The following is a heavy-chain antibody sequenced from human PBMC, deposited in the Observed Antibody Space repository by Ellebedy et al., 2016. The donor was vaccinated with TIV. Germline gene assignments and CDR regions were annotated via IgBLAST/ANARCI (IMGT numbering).Heavy chain of an antibody. D-gene: IGHD2-2*02. CDR3: ARDGYCSSTSCYRKVLFTY. Sequence: GESLKISXAASGFTFSSYGMHWVRQAPGKGLEWVAVIWYDGSNKYYADSVKGRFTISRDNSKNTLYLQMNSLRAEDTAVYYCARDGYCSSTSCYRKVLFTYWGQGTLVTVSS. CDR2: IWYDGSNK. V-gene: IGHV3-33*01. J-gene: IGHJ4*02. CDR1: GFTFSSYG.